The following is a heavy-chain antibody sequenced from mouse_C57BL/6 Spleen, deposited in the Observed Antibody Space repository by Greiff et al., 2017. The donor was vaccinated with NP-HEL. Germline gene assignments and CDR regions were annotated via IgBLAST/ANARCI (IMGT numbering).Heavy chain of an antibody. J-gene: IGHJ3*01. V-gene: IGHV1-5*01. D-gene: IGHD2-2*01. CDR3: TRGGYYGYDRASAWFAY. CDR2: IYPGNSDT. CDR1: GYTFTSYW. Sequence: DVQLQESGTVLARPGASVKMSCKTSGYTFTSYWMHWVKQRPGQGLEWIGAIYPGNSDTSYNQKFKGKAKLTAVTSASTAYMELSSLTNEDSAVYYCTRGGYYGYDRASAWFAYWGQGTLVTVSA.